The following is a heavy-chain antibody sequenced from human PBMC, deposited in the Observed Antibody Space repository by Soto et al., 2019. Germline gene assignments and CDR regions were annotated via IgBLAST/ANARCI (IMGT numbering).Heavy chain of an antibody. CDR2: GIPIFGTA. CDR3: ERDRWLQEVGVPYYYYGMDV. CDR1: GGTFSSYA. D-gene: IGHD5-12*01. Sequence: QVQLVQSGAEVKKPGSSVKVSCKASGGTFSSYAISWVRQAPGRGLEWMGGGIPIFGTANYAEKFQGRVTMTANESTSTAYNELSSLSSEDTAVYYCERDRWLQEVGVPYYYYGMDVWGHGTTVTFSS. J-gene: IGHJ6*01. V-gene: IGHV1-69*12.